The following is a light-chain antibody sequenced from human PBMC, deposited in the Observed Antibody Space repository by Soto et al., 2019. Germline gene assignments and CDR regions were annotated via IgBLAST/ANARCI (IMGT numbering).Light chain of an antibody. Sequence: EIVLTQSPGTLSLSPGERATLSCRASQSISSSYLAWYQQKPGQAPRLLIYGASSRATGTPDRFSGSGSGTEFTLTISSLQSEDFALYYCHQYNSWPPGTFGQGTKVDIK. CDR1: QSISSSY. V-gene: IGKV3-20*01. CDR3: HQYNSWPPGT. J-gene: IGKJ2*01. CDR2: GAS.